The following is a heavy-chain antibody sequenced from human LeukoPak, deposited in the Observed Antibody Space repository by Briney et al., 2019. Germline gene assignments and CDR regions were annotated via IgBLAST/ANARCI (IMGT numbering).Heavy chain of an antibody. D-gene: IGHD5-12*01. CDR3: ASLGIGPYSGWLRVAFDY. CDR2: ISGSGGST. CDR1: GFTFADYA. V-gene: IGHV3-23*01. Sequence: GGSLRLSCAASGFTFADYAMHWVRQAPGKGLEWVSGISGSGGSTYYADSVKGRFTISRDNSKNTLYLQMNSLRAEDTAVYFCASLGIGPYSGWLRVAFDYWGQGTLVTVSS. J-gene: IGHJ4*02.